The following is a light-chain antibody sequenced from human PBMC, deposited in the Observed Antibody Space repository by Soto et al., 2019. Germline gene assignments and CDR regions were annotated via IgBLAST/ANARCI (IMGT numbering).Light chain of an antibody. CDR2: KPS. CDR1: QSISGW. J-gene: IGKJ3*01. CDR3: QQYDSLVT. Sequence: DIQMTQSPSTLSASVGDRVTITCRASQSISGWLAWYQQKPGKAPKLLIYKPSSLESGVPSRFSGSGSGTEFTLTISRLQPDDFATYYCQQYDSLVTFGPGTKVDIK. V-gene: IGKV1-5*03.